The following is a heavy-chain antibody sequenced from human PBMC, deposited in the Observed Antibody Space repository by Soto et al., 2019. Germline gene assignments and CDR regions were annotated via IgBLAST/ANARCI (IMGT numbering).Heavy chain of an antibody. J-gene: IGHJ4*02. Sequence: PSETLSLTCTVSGGSISSSSYYWGWIRQPPGKGLEWIGSIYYSGSTYYNPSLKSRVTISVDTSKNQFSLKLSSVTAADTAVYYCARPLFYDSSADWGYWGQGTLDTVSS. CDR1: GGSISSSSYY. D-gene: IGHD3-22*01. V-gene: IGHV4-39*01. CDR2: IYYSGST. CDR3: ARPLFYDSSADWGY.